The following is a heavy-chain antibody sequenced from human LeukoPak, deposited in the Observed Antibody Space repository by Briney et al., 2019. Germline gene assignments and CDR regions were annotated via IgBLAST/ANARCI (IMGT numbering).Heavy chain of an antibody. CDR2: IRSKAYGGTT. CDR3: TRDSVLRGWYRPSWFDP. V-gene: IGHV3-49*03. D-gene: IGHD6-19*01. Sequence: PGGSLRLSCTASGFTFGDYAMSWFRQAPGKGRWGGGFIRSKAYGGTTEYAASVKGRFTISRADSKSITYLQMNSLKTEDTAVYYCTRDSVLRGWYRPSWFDPWGQGTLVTVSS. J-gene: IGHJ5*02. CDR1: GFTFGDYA.